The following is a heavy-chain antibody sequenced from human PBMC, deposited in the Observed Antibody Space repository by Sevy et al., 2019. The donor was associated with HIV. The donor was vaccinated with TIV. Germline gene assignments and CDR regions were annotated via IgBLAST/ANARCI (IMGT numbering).Heavy chain of an antibody. CDR2: ISSSGSYI. Sequence: GGSLRLSCVDSGFTFSNYWMAWLRQAPGKGLECVSSISSSGSYIYYADSVRGRFTISRDDAKNSLYLQMNTLRAEDAALYYCARVRPYDTRDFDYWGQGTLVTVSS. CDR1: GFTFSNYW. J-gene: IGHJ4*02. D-gene: IGHD3-22*01. CDR3: ARVRPYDTRDFDY. V-gene: IGHV3-21*01.